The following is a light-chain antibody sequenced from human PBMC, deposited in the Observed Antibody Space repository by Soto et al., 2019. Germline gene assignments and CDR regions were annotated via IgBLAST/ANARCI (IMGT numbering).Light chain of an antibody. CDR2: EVN. Sequence: QSVLTQPPSASGSPGQSVTISCTGTSSDVGGYDYVSWYQQHPGKAPELIIYEVNKRPSGVPDRFSGSKSGNTASLTVSGLQAEDEADYYCNSYSGSNNFVVFGTGTKVT. V-gene: IGLV2-8*01. CDR1: SSDVGGYDY. J-gene: IGLJ1*01. CDR3: NSYSGSNNFVV.